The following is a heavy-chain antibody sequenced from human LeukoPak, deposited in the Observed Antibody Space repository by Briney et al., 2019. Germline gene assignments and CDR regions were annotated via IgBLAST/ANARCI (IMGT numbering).Heavy chain of an antibody. V-gene: IGHV3-13*01. CDR3: ARHVDYYGMDV. CDR2: IGTAGDT. D-gene: IGHD5-12*01. Sequence: GGSLRLSCAASGFTFSSYDMHWVRQSTGKGLKWVSAIGTAGDTYYSDSVKGRFTISRENARYSLYLQMNSLRAGDTAVYYCARHVDYYGMDVWGQGTTVTVSS. CDR1: GFTFSSYD. J-gene: IGHJ6*02.